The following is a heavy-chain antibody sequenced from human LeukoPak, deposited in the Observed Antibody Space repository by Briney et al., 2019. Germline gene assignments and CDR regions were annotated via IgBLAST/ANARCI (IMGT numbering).Heavy chain of an antibody. J-gene: IGHJ4*02. V-gene: IGHV3-9*01. Sequence: TGGSLRLSCAASGFTFDDYAMHWVRQAPGKGLEWVSGISWNSGSIGYADSVKGRFTISRDNSKNTLYLQMNSLRAEDTAVYYCAKRSAVAGTLWIDYWGQGTLVTVSS. CDR1: GFTFDDYA. CDR3: AKRSAVAGTLWIDY. CDR2: ISWNSGSI. D-gene: IGHD6-19*01.